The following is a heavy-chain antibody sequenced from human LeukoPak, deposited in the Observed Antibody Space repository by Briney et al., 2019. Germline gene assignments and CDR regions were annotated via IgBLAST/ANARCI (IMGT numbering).Heavy chain of an antibody. CDR1: GFTFSSYW. CDR2: INSDGSST. J-gene: IGHJ2*01. V-gene: IGHV3-74*01. CDR3: ARAPYCGSDCYSRYFDL. Sequence: GGSLRLSCAAYGFTFSSYWMHWVRQAPGKGLVWVSRINSDGSSTSYADSVKGRFTISRDNAKNTLYLQMNSLRGEDTAVYYCARAPYCGSDCYSRYFDLWGRGTLVTVSS. D-gene: IGHD2-21*02.